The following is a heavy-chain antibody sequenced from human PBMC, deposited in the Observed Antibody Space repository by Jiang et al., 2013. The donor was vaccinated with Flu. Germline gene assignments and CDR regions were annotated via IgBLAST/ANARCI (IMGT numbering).Heavy chain of an antibody. CDR3: ARDYDFWTTGGGLDV. Sequence: GPGLVKPSETLSLTCTVSGGSSSSYYWSWIRQPPGKGLEWIGYIYHPISSTNYNPSLKSRVTISVDTSKNQFSLKLSSVTAADTAVYYCARDYDFWTTGGGLDVWGQGATVTVSS. CDR2: IYHPISST. CDR1: GGSSSSYY. J-gene: IGHJ6*02. D-gene: IGHD3-3*01. V-gene: IGHV4-59*01.